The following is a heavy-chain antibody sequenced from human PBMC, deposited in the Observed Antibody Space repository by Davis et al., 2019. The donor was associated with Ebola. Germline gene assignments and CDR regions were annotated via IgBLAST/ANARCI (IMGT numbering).Heavy chain of an antibody. J-gene: IGHJ4*02. CDR2: IYYSGIP. CDR3: ARLRTEMASFYFEY. CDR1: GGSISSGGYY. D-gene: IGHD5-24*01. Sequence: MPSETLSLTCTVSGGSISSGGYYWSWIRQLPGKGLEWIGYIYYSGIPYSNPSPGSRVTISVDTSKNQFSQKLSTVTAAETAVYYCARLRTEMASFYFEYWGQGTLVTVSS. V-gene: IGHV4-31*03.